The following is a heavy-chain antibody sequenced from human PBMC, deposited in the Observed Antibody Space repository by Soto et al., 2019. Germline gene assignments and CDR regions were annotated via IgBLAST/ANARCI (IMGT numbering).Heavy chain of an antibody. CDR2: ISAYNGNT. Sequence: QVQLVQSGAEVKKPGASVKVSCKASGYTFTTYGITWVRQAPGQGLEWMGWISAYNGNTNYAQKVEGRVTMTTDTSTSTDYMELRSLRSDDTAVYYCAREWRSSWYVFDYWGQGTLVTVSS. V-gene: IGHV1-18*01. CDR3: AREWRSSWYVFDY. CDR1: GYTFTTYG. D-gene: IGHD6-13*01. J-gene: IGHJ4*02.